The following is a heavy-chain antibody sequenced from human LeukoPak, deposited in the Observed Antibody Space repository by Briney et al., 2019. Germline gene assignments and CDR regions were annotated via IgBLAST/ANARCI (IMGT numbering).Heavy chain of an antibody. Sequence: GGSLRLSCAASGFTVSSIYMNWVRQAPGKGLEWVSLIYSGGSTHYADSVRGRFTISRDDSENTLYLQMNTLRAEDTAVYYCARGGDSGRYYGDYWGQGTLVTVSS. CDR3: ARGGDSGRYYGDY. CDR2: IYSGGST. CDR1: GFTVSSIY. J-gene: IGHJ4*02. D-gene: IGHD3-22*01. V-gene: IGHV3-66*01.